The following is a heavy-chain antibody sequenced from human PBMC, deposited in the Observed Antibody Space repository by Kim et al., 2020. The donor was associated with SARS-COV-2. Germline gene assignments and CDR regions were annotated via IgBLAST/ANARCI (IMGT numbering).Heavy chain of an antibody. CDR1: GFTFSGSA. J-gene: IGHJ5*02. V-gene: IGHV3-73*01. Sequence: GGSLRLSCAASGFTFSGSAMHWVRQASGKGLEWVGRIRSKANSYATAYAASVKGRFTISRDDSKNTAYLQMNSLKTEDTAVYYCTRHKAAASDWFDPWGQGTLVTVSS. D-gene: IGHD6-13*01. CDR3: TRHKAAASDWFDP. CDR2: IRSKANSYAT.